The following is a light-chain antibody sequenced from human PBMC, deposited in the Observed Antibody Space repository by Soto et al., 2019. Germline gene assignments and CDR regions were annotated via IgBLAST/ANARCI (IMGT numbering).Light chain of an antibody. J-gene: IGKJ1*01. Sequence: DVVMTQSPLSLPVTLGQPASISCRSSQSLIHSDGDTYLNWFQQRPGQSPRRLIYKVSDRDSGVPDRFTGSGSGTDFTLKISRVEAEDVGVLYWKHDIHGTWTFGKGTEVEIK. V-gene: IGKV2-30*02. CDR2: KVS. CDR3: KHDIHGTWT. CDR1: QSLIHSDGDTY.